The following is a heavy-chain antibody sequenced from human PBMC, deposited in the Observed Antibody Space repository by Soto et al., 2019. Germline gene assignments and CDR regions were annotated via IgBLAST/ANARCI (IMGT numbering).Heavy chain of an antibody. CDR2: IIPIFGTA. V-gene: IGHV1-69*13. J-gene: IGHJ1*01. CDR3: ARDSYYYDSSGYPKLQH. CDR1: GGTFSSYA. Sequence: SVKVSCKASGGTFSSYAISWARQAPGQGLEWMGGIIPIFGTANYAQKFQGRVTITADESTSTAYMELSSLRSEDTAVYYCARDSYYYDSSGYPKLQHWGPGTLVTVSS. D-gene: IGHD3-22*01.